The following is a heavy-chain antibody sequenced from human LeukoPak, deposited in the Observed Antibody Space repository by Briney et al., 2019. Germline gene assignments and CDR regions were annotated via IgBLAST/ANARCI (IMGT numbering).Heavy chain of an antibody. CDR1: GFTFSSYS. Sequence: PGGSLRLSCAASGFTFSSYSMNWVRQAPGKGLEWVSSISSSSSYIYYADSVKGRFTVSRGNAKNSLYLQMNSLRAEDTAVYYCARDRCSSTSCWFDLWGQGTLVTVSS. J-gene: IGHJ5*02. CDR3: ARDRCSSTSCWFDL. D-gene: IGHD2-2*01. CDR2: ISSSSSYI. V-gene: IGHV3-21*01.